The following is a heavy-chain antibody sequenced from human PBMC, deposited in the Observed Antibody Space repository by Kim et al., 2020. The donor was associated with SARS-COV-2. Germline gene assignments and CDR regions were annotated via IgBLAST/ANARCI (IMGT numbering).Heavy chain of an antibody. V-gene: IGHV4-39*01. J-gene: IGHJ4*02. D-gene: IGHD5-12*01. CDR1: GGSISSSSYY. Sequence: SETLSLTCTVSGGSISSSSYYWGWIRQPPGKGLEWIGSIYYSGSTYYNPSLKSRVTISVDTSKNQFSLKLSSVTAADTAVYYCARRLLRAPFDYWGQGTLVTVSS. CDR3: ARRLLRAPFDY. CDR2: IYYSGST.